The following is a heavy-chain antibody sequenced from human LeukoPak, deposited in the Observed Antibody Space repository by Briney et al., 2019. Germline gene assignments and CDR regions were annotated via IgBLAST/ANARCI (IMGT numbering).Heavy chain of an antibody. CDR1: GGSISSGGYY. Sequence: SEPLSLTCTVSGGSISSGGYYWSWIRQHPGKGLEWIGYIYYSGSTYYNPSLKSRVTISVDTSKNQFSLKLSSVTAADTAVYYCARGYKYYDFWSGYYTEYNWFDPWGQGTLVTVSS. J-gene: IGHJ5*02. D-gene: IGHD3-3*01. CDR2: IYYSGST. CDR3: ARGYKYYDFWSGYYTEYNWFDP. V-gene: IGHV4-31*03.